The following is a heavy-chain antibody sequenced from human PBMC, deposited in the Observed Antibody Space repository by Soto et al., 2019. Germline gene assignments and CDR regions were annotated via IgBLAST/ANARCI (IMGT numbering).Heavy chain of an antibody. D-gene: IGHD6-13*01. CDR1: GFKFSNFV. Sequence: PGGSLRLSCAASGFKFSNFVMSWVRRCPGKGLEWVSVISANGGSPYYSGSVQGRFTISRDNSDNTVFLQMNSLRADDTAIYYCAKGSSSSFNYYHALDVWGQGTAVTVSS. CDR3: AKGSSSSFNYYHALDV. V-gene: IGHV3-23*01. CDR2: ISANGGSP. J-gene: IGHJ6*02.